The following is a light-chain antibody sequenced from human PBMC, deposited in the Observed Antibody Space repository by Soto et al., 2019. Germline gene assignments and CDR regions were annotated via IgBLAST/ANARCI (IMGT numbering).Light chain of an antibody. CDR3: SSYTSSSTLEV. CDR1: SSDVGGYNH. J-gene: IGLJ1*01. CDR2: EVS. Sequence: QSVLTQPASVSGSPGQSITISCTGTSSDVGGYNHVSWYQQHPGKAPKLMIYEVSNRPSGVSNRFSGSKSGNTASLTISGLQAEDEADYYCSSYTSSSTLEVFGTGTKVTVL. V-gene: IGLV2-14*01.